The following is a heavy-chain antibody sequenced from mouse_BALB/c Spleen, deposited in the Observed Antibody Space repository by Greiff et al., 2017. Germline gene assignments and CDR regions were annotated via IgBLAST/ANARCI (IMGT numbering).Heavy chain of an antibody. CDR3: ARESYSGFAY. Sequence: DVQLVESGGGLVQPGGSLRLSCATSGFTFTDYYMSWVRQPPGKALEWLGFIRNKANGYTTEYSASVKGRFTISRDNSQSILYLQMNTLRAEDSATYYCARESYSGFAYWGQGTLVTVSA. V-gene: IGHV7-3*02. D-gene: IGHD1-1*01. J-gene: IGHJ3*01. CDR2: IRNKANGYTT. CDR1: GFTFTDYY.